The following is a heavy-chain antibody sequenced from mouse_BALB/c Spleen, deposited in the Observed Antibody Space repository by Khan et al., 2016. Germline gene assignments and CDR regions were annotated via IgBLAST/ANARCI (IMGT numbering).Heavy chain of an antibody. CDR1: GYTFTSYW. Sequence: QVQLQQSGAELARPGASVKLSCKASGYTFTSYWMSWVKQRPGQGLQWIGAIYPGDGDTRHTQHIEGQATLPANKSSSTAYMQLSSLAAEESAVDYCAGNYGSSYDYYNYGGQGTALT. J-gene: IGHJ2*01. V-gene: IGHV1-87*01. CDR3: AGNYGSSYDYYNY. CDR2: IYPGDGDT. D-gene: IGHD1-1*01.